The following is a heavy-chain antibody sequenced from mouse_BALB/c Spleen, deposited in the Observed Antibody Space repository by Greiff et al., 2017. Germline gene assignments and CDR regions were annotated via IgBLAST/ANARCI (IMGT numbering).Heavy chain of an antibody. CDR3: AREDYPYAMDY. CDR1: GLNIKDTY. CDR2: IDPANGNT. J-gene: IGHJ4*01. V-gene: IGHV14-3*02. Sequence: VHVKQSGAELVKPGASVKLSCTASGLNIKDTYMHWVKQRPEQGLEWIGRIDPANGNTKYDPKFQGKATITADTSSNTAYLQLSSLTSEDTAVYYCAREDYPYAMDYWGQGTSVTVSS. D-gene: IGHD2-4*01.